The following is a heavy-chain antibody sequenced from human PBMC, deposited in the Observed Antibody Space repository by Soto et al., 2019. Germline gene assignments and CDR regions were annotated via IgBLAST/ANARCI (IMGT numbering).Heavy chain of an antibody. CDR3: ARRFGGYDEEGWYFDL. Sequence: SETLSLTCTVSGGSISSYFWSWIWQPPGKGLEWIGYIYYSGSTNYNPSLKSRVTISVDTSKNQFSLKLSSVTAADTAVYYCARRFGGYDEEGWYFDLWGRGTLVTVSS. D-gene: IGHD5-12*01. V-gene: IGHV4-59*08. CDR1: GGSISSYF. CDR2: IYYSGST. J-gene: IGHJ2*01.